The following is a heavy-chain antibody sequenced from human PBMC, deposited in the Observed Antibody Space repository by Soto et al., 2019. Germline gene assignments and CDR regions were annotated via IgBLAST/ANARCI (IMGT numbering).Heavy chain of an antibody. D-gene: IGHD2-2*02. CDR2: IYPGDSDT. Sequence: PGESLKISCKGSGYSFTSYWIGWVRQMPGKGLEWMGIIYPGDSDTRYSPSFQGQVTISADKSISTAYLQWSSLKASDTAMYYCARMTDCSSTSCYKYYYYGMDVWGQGTTVTVSS. V-gene: IGHV5-51*01. CDR3: ARMTDCSSTSCYKYYYYGMDV. CDR1: GYSFTSYW. J-gene: IGHJ6*02.